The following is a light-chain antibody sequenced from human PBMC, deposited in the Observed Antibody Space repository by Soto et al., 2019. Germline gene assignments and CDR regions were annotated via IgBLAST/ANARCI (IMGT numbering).Light chain of an antibody. CDR3: SSYTSSSTLV. CDR2: DVS. Sequence: QSVLTQPASVSGSPGQSITISCTGTSSDVGGYNYVSWYQQHPGKAPKLMIYDVSNRPSGVSNRFSGSKSGNTASLTISGLQSEDEPDYYCSSYTSSSTLVFGTGTKLTVL. V-gene: IGLV2-14*01. J-gene: IGLJ1*01. CDR1: SSDVGGYNY.